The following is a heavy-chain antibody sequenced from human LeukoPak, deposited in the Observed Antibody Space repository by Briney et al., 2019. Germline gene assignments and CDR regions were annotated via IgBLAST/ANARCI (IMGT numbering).Heavy chain of an antibody. V-gene: IGHV1-46*01. D-gene: IGHD3-10*01. CDR1: GYTFTIYY. CDR3: ARDGSRVNYYGSGSYRGSYYYHYMDV. J-gene: IGHJ6*03. Sequence: ASVKVSCKASGYTFTIYYMHWGRHAPGQGLDWRGIIKPITGRTSYAQKLQGRVTINRDTSTSTVYMELSSLRSEDTAVYYCARDGSRVNYYGSGSYRGSYYYHYMDVWGKGTTVTIYS. CDR2: IKPITGRT.